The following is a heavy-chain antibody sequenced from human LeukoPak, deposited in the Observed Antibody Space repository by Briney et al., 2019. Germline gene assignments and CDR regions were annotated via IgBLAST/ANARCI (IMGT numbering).Heavy chain of an antibody. V-gene: IGHV4-59*01. CDR2: IYYSGST. J-gene: IGHJ6*02. CDR3: ARAMTTVNRDYYYYYGMDV. D-gene: IGHD4-4*01. Sequence: PSETLSLTCTVSGGSISSYYWSWIRQPPGKGLEWIGYIYYSGSTNYNPSLKSRVTISVDTSKNQFYLKLSSVTAADTAVYYCARAMTTVNRDYYYYYGMDVWGQGTTVTVSS. CDR1: GGSISSYY.